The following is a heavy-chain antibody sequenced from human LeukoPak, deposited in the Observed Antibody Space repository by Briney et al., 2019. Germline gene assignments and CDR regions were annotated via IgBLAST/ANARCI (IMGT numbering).Heavy chain of an antibody. J-gene: IGHJ4*02. D-gene: IGHD5-24*01. Sequence: PGESLRISCKGSGYSFTTYWITWVRQMPGKGLEWMGRIDPTDSYTNYSPSFQGHVTISADESISTAYLQWSSLKASDTAMYYCARQSSDGYNFDYWGQGTLVTVSS. CDR2: IDPTDSYT. CDR1: GYSFTTYW. CDR3: ARQSSDGYNFDY. V-gene: IGHV5-10-1*01.